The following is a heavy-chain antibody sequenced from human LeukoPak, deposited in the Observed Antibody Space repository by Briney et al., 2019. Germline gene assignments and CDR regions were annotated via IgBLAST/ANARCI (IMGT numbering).Heavy chain of an antibody. CDR2: ISTDGGST. V-gene: IGHV3-64*01. CDR1: GFTFRNYV. J-gene: IGHJ4*02. Sequence: GGSLRLSCAVSGFTFRNYVMYWVRQAPGKGLEFVSGISTDGGSTYYANSVKGRFTISRDNSKNTLFLQMGSLRGADMAVHYCARGGPMATLGPSNFWGQGTLVSVSS. D-gene: IGHD5-24*01. CDR3: ARGGPMATLGPSNF.